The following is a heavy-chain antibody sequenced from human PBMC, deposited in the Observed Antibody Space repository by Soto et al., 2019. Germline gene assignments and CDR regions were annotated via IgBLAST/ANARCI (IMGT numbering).Heavy chain of an antibody. CDR1: GHSISNYY. CDR2: IYHSGNT. J-gene: IGHJ5*02. V-gene: IGHV4-59*01. D-gene: IGHD2-21*02. CDR3: ERGIGLTARPPPKYGFDP. Sequence: SETLSLTCTVSGHSISNYYWSWIRQAPGKGLEWIGFIYHSGNTNYNPSLKSRVTISVDTSKNQFSLKLSSVTAADTAEYYSERGIGLTARPPPKYGFDPWGRANRVT.